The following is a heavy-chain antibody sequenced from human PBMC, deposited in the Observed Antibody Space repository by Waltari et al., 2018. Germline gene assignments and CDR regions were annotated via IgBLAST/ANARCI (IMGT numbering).Heavy chain of an antibody. CDR3: ARAGDIVVVPAALNWFDP. J-gene: IGHJ5*02. CDR1: VGTFSSYA. CDR2: IIPILGIA. V-gene: IGHV1-69*04. Sequence: QVQLVQSGAEVKKPGSSVKVSCKASVGTFSSYAISWVRQAPGQGLEWMGGIIPILGIANYAQKFQGRVTITADESTSTAYMELSSLRSEDTAVYYCARAGDIVVVPAALNWFDPWGQGTLVTVSS. D-gene: IGHD2-2*01.